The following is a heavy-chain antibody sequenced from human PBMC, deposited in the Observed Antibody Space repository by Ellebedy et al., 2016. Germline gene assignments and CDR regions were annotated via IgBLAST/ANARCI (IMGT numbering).Heavy chain of an antibody. D-gene: IGHD6-13*01. CDR2: INHSGST. CDR1: GGSFSGYY. CDR3: ARAGTRSGYYYYGMDV. Sequence: SQTLSLTXXVYGGSFSGYYWSWIRQPPGKGLEWIGEINHSGSTNYNPSLKSRVTISVDTSKNQFSLKLSSVTAADTAVYYCARAGTRSGYYYYGMDVWGQGTTVTVSS. J-gene: IGHJ6*02. V-gene: IGHV4-34*01.